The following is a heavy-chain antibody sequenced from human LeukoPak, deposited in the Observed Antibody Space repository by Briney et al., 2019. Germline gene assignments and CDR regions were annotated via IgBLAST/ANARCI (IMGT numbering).Heavy chain of an antibody. Sequence: ASVKVPCKASGYPFTGYYVHWVRQAPGQGLEWMGWFSPNGGGTNYAQNFQDRVTMTRDTSISTAYMELSRLRSDDTAVYYCATGNYSSGWYPLDDWGQGTLVTVSS. CDR1: GYPFTGYY. J-gene: IGHJ4*02. CDR3: ATGNYSSGWYPLDD. CDR2: FSPNGGGT. V-gene: IGHV1-2*02. D-gene: IGHD6-19*01.